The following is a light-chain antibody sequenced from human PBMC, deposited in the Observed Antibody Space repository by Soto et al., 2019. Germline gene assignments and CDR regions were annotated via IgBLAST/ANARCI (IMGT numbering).Light chain of an antibody. CDR2: DAS. V-gene: IGKV3-11*01. CDR3: QQRNNWPPSIT. CDR1: QSVSSY. J-gene: IGKJ5*01. Sequence: EIVLTQSPATLSLSPGERATLSCRASQSVSSYLAWYQQKPGQAPRLLIYDASNRATGIPARFSGSGSGTDFTLTISSLEPEDFAAYYCQQRNNWPPSITFGQGTRLEIK.